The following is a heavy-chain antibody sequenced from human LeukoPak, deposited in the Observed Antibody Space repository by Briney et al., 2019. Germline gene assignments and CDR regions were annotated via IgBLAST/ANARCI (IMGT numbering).Heavy chain of an antibody. CDR3: ASQVYCSRTSCSDH. CDR2: IYPGDSDT. V-gene: IGHV5-51*01. J-gene: IGHJ4*02. D-gene: IGHD2-2*01. Sequence: GESLKISCKGSGSNFATYWIGWVRQLPGKGLEWMGVIYPGDSDTRYSPSFQGQVTISADKSISTAYLQWSSLKASDSAMYYCASQVYCSRTSCSDHWGQGTLVTVSS. CDR1: GSNFATYW.